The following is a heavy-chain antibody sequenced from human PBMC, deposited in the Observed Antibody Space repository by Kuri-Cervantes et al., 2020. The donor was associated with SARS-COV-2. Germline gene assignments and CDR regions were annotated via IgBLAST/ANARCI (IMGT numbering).Heavy chain of an antibody. CDR2: INYRGST. V-gene: IGHV4-39*07. CDR3: ARHFNGWIRNYYYGMDV. J-gene: IGHJ6*02. CDR1: GGSISSSSYY. Sequence: SETLSLTCTVSGGSISSSSYYWGWIRQPPGKGLEWIGSINYRGSTFYSPNLKSRLTISVDTSKNQFSLKLSSVTAADTAVYYCARHFNGWIRNYYYGMDVWGQGTTVTVSS. D-gene: IGHD6-19*01.